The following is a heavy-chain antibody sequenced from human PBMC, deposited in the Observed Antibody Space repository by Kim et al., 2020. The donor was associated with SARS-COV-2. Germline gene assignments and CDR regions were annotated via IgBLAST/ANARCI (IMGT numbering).Heavy chain of an antibody. Sequence: AKGRLSISRDNSKNTLYLQMKSLRTEDTAVYYCATDRGLEQWPVPLGNFAHWGQGTLVTVSS. CDR3: ATDRGLEQWPVPLGNFAH. J-gene: IGHJ4*02. D-gene: IGHD6-19*01. V-gene: IGHV3-30*03.